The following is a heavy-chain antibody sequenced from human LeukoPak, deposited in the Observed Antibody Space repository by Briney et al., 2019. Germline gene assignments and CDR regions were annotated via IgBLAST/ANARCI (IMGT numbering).Heavy chain of an antibody. J-gene: IGHJ4*02. CDR1: GFTFSSYA. Sequence: LPGGSLRLSCAASGFTFSSYAMSWVRQAPGKGLEWVSAISGSGGSTYYADSVKGRFTISRDNSKNTLYLQMNSLRAEDTAIYYCAKDLSVYYDFWSGHYYFDYWGLGTLVTVSS. CDR2: ISGSGGST. D-gene: IGHD3-3*01. V-gene: IGHV3-23*01. CDR3: AKDLSVYYDFWSGHYYFDY.